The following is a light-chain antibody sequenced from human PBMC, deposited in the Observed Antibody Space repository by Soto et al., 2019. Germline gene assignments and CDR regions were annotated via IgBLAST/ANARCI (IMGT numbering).Light chain of an antibody. J-gene: IGLJ1*01. CDR3: SSYTASSTLEV. CDR2: EVS. V-gene: IGLV2-14*01. Sequence: QSALTQPASVSGSPGQSITISCTGTSSDVGSYNYVSWYQQHPGKAPKLIIYEVSDRPSGVSNRFSGSKSGNTASLTISRLQTEDEADYYCSSYTASSTLEVFGTGTKVTVL. CDR1: SSDVGSYNY.